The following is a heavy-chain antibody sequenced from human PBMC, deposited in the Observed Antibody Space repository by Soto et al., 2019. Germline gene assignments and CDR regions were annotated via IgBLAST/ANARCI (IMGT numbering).Heavy chain of an antibody. Sequence: ASVKVSCKASGYTFTGYYMHWVRQAPGQGLEWMGWINPNSGGTNYAQKFQGWVTMTRDTSISTAYMELSRLRSDDTAVYYCARALNYQIDVWGSYRYNGYYYGMDVWGQGTTVTV. CDR1: GYTFTGYY. J-gene: IGHJ6*02. V-gene: IGHV1-2*04. CDR3: ARALNYQIDVWGSYRYNGYYYGMDV. CDR2: INPNSGGT. D-gene: IGHD3-16*02.